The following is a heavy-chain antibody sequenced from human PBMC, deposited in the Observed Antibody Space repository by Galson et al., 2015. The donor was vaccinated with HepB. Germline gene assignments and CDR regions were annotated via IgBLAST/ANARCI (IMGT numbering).Heavy chain of an antibody. J-gene: IGHJ4*02. D-gene: IGHD1-26*01. CDR2: ISSSSTI. V-gene: IGHV3-48*02. CDR3: AKNPRYSYYFDY. CDR1: GFTFSSYS. Sequence: SLRLSCAASGFTFSSYSMNWVRQAPGKGLEWVSYISSSSTIYYADSVKGRFTISRDNAKNSLYLQMNSLRDEDTAVYYCAKNPRYSYYFDYWGQGTLVTVSS.